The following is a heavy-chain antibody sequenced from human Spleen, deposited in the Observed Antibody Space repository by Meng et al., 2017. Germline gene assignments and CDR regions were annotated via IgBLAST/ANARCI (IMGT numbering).Heavy chain of an antibody. V-gene: IGHV3-30-3*01. J-gene: IGHJ4*02. CDR1: GFTFSSFA. Sequence: GESLKISCAASGFTFSSFAMHGVRQAPGKGLEWGALISKDGSKKFYAESVKGRFTISRDNSKNTLFLQMSLLRAEDTAVYYRARDQSGGSYYFDFWGQGTLVTVSS. CDR2: ISKDGSKK. CDR3: ARDQSGGSYYFDF. D-gene: IGHD1-26*01.